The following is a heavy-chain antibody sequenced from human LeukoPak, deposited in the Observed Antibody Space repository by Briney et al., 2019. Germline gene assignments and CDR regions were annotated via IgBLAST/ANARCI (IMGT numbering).Heavy chain of an antibody. Sequence: PSETLSLTCTVSAYSISSGYYWGWIRQPPGKGLEWIGTIYRSGSTYYNPSLKSRVTMSIDTSKNQFSLNLTSVTAADTAVYYCARGGRGYYDSLDYWGQGTLVSVSS. J-gene: IGHJ4*02. CDR3: ARGGRGYYDSLDY. CDR1: AYSISSGYY. CDR2: IYRSGST. V-gene: IGHV4-38-2*02. D-gene: IGHD3-22*01.